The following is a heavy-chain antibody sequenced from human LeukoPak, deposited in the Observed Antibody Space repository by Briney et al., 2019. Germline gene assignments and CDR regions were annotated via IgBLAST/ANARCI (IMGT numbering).Heavy chain of an antibody. D-gene: IGHD3-22*01. CDR2: IKQDGSEK. J-gene: IGHJ4*02. Sequence: PGGSLRLPCTAPGFSFSTYWMSWVRQAPGKGLEWVANIKQDGSEKYYVDSVKGRFTISRDDAKNSLYLQMNSLRAEDTAVYYCARPRDDSSLNRPLYWGQGALVTVSS. V-gene: IGHV3-7*01. CDR3: ARPRDDSSLNRPLY. CDR1: GFSFSTYW.